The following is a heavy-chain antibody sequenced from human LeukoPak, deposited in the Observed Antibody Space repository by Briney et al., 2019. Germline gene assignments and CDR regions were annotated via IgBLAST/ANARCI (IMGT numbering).Heavy chain of an antibody. V-gene: IGHV3-7*01. D-gene: IGHD6-19*01. CDR1: GFTLGTFW. Sequence: PGESLRLSCVASGFTLGTFWMTWARQAPGKGLEWVANIKQGESEKYYVDSVKGRFTISRDNAKNTLYLQMNNLRGEDTAVYYCARPRWLQFGPHDSWGQGTLVTVSS. CDR3: ARPRWLQFGPHDS. J-gene: IGHJ4*02. CDR2: IKQGESEK.